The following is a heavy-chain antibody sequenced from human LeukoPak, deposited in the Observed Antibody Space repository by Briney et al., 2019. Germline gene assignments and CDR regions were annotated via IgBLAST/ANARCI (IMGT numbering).Heavy chain of an antibody. J-gene: IGHJ5*02. D-gene: IGHD4-23*01. Sequence: SETLSLTCTVSGGSLSSYYWSWIRQPPGKGLEWIGYIYYSGSTTYNPSLRSRATISVDTSKNQFSLKLSSVTAADTAVYYCARDGGGGWFDPWGQGTLVTVSS. V-gene: IGHV4-59*01. CDR2: IYYSGST. CDR3: ARDGGGGWFDP. CDR1: GGSLSSYY.